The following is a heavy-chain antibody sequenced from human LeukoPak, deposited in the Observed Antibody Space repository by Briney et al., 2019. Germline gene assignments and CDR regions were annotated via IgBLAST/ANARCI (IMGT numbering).Heavy chain of an antibody. CDR1: GGSISSYY. CDR3: ARGYYDSGGYT. Sequence: PSETLSLTCTVSGGSISSYYWSWIRQPPGKGLEWIGYIYYSGSTNHNPSLKSRVTISVDTSKNQFSLKLSSVTAADTAVYYCARGYYDSGGYTWGQGTLVTVSS. D-gene: IGHD3-22*01. V-gene: IGHV4-59*08. J-gene: IGHJ5*02. CDR2: IYYSGST.